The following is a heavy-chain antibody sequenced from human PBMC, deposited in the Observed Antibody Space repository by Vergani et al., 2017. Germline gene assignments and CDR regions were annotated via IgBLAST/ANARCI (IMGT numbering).Heavy chain of an antibody. V-gene: IGHV3-48*03. Sequence: EVQLVESGGGLVQPRGPLPLPSPSSLFTFSSFQMNWVRQAPGKAASFVSYIRSSGSTIYYADSVKGRFTISRDNAKNSLYLQMNSLRAEDTAVYYCASWLSGDWIHYYYYMDVWGKGTTVTVSS. CDR2: IRSSGSTI. D-gene: IGHD7-27*01. CDR1: LFTFSSFQ. J-gene: IGHJ6*03. CDR3: ASWLSGDWIHYYYYMDV.